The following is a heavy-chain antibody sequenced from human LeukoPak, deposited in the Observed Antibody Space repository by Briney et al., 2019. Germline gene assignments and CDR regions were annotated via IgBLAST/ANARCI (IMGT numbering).Heavy chain of an antibody. CDR3: AKDYFSGN. V-gene: IGHV3-23*01. CDR2: LSGSGVNT. J-gene: IGHJ4*02. Sequence: PGGSLRLSCAASGFTFSSYAMSWVRQAPGKGLEWVSTLSGSGVNTYYADSVKGRFTISRDNSKNTLHLQMNSLRAEDTAVYYCAKDYFSGNWGQGTLVTVSS. CDR1: GFTFSSYA. D-gene: IGHD3-10*01.